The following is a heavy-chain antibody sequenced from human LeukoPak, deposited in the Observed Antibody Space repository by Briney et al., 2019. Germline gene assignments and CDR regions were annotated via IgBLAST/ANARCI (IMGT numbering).Heavy chain of an antibody. CDR3: VRRYSYGFFDYYYYYMDV. J-gene: IGHJ6*03. CDR1: GYTFTSYG. D-gene: IGHD5-18*01. CDR2: ISAYNGNT. V-gene: IGHV1-18*01. Sequence: ASVKVSCKASGYTFTSYGISWVRQAPGQGLEWMGWISAYNGNTNYAQKLQGRVTMTTDTSTSTAYMELRSLRSDDTAVYYCVRRYSYGFFDYYYYYMDVWGKGTTVTVSS.